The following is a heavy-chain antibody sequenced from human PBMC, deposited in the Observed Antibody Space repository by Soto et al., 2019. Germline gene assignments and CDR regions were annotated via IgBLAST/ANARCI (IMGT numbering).Heavy chain of an antibody. D-gene: IGHD3-10*01. Sequence: ASVKVSCKASGYTFTSYGISWVRQAPGQGLEWMGWISAYNGNTNYAQKLQGRVTMTTDTSTSTAYMELRSLRSDDTAVYYCARGPITMVRGVIIKDYYGMDVWGQGTTVTVSS. V-gene: IGHV1-18*01. CDR3: ARGPITMVRGVIIKDYYGMDV. CDR1: GYTFTSYG. CDR2: ISAYNGNT. J-gene: IGHJ6*02.